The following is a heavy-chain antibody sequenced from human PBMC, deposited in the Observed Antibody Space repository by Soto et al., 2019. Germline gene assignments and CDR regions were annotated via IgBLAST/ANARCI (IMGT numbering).Heavy chain of an antibody. Sequence: QVQLVQSGAEVKQPGASVMVSCRASGYTFTNYAIHWVRQGPGQRLEWMGWINAGNGKTKYSQKFQGRVTITRDTSASTAYMELSSLRSEDTAVYYCARDGAVAGNTNFDYWGQGTLVTVSS. CDR2: INAGNGKT. V-gene: IGHV1-3*01. CDR1: GYTFTNYA. J-gene: IGHJ4*02. D-gene: IGHD6-19*01. CDR3: ARDGAVAGNTNFDY.